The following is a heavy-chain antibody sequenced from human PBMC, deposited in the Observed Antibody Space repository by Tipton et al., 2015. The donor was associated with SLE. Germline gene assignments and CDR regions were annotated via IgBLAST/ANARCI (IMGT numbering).Heavy chain of an antibody. V-gene: IGHV4-34*01. Sequence: TLSLTCAVYGGSFSRHYWRWIRQPPGKGLEWIGEINQSGSTNYNPPLKSRLIMLVDASKNQFSLKLSSLTAADAAIYYCAGAVGTAAGLRGYWGQGTLVTVSS. CDR3: AGAVGTAAGLRGY. D-gene: IGHD6-13*01. CDR2: INQSGST. CDR1: GGSFSRHY. J-gene: IGHJ4*02.